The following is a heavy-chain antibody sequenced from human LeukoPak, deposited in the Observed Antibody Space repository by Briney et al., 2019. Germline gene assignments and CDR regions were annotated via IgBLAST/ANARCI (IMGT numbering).Heavy chain of an antibody. CDR1: GGSISSYY. CDR2: IYYSGST. J-gene: IGHJ4*02. Sequence: PSETLSLTCTVSGGSISSYYWSWIRQPPGKGLERIGYIYYSGSTNYNPSLKSRVTISVDTSKNQFSLKLSSVTAADTAVYYCARQSSSFYFDYWGQGTLVTVSS. V-gene: IGHV4-59*08. D-gene: IGHD6-6*01. CDR3: ARQSSSFYFDY.